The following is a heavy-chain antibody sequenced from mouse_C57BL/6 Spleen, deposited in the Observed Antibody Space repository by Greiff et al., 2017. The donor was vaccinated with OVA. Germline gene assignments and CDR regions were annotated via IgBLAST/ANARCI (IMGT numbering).Heavy chain of an antibody. J-gene: IGHJ1*03. Sequence: VKLMESGPELVKPGASVKISCKASGYAFSSSWMNWVKQRPGKGLEWIGRIYPGDGDTNYNGKFKGKATLTADRSSSTAYMQLSSLTSEDSAVYFCARHTVQGYFDVWGTGTTVTVSS. CDR3: ARHTVQGYFDV. CDR2: IYPGDGDT. V-gene: IGHV1-82*01. CDR1: GYAFSSSW. D-gene: IGHD1-1*01.